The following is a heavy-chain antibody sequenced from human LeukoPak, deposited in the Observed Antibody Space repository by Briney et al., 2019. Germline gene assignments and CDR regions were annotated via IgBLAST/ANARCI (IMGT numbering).Heavy chain of an antibody. V-gene: IGHV1-69*13. Sequence: SVKVSCKASGGTFSSYAISWVRQAPGQGLEWMGGIIPIFGTANYAQKFQGRVTITADESTSTAYMELSSLRSEDTAVYCCARYGKDWNDEGDYWGQGTLVTVSS. D-gene: IGHD1-1*01. CDR1: GGTFSSYA. J-gene: IGHJ4*02. CDR2: IIPIFGTA. CDR3: ARYGKDWNDEGDY.